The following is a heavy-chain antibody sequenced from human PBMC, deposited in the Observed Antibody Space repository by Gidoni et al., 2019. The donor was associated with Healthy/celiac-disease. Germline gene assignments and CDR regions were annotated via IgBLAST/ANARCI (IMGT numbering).Heavy chain of an antibody. D-gene: IGHD3-10*01. V-gene: IGHV3-30-3*01. CDR2: ISYDGSNK. CDR1: GFTFRSYA. CDR3: ARGSITMVRGVMGDY. J-gene: IGHJ4*02. Sequence: QVQLVESGGGVVQPGRSLRLSCAASGFTFRSYAMHWVRQAPGQGLEWVAVISYDGSNKYYADSVKGRFTISRDNSKNTLYLQMNSLRAEDTAVYYCARGSITMVRGVMGDYWGQGTLVTVSS.